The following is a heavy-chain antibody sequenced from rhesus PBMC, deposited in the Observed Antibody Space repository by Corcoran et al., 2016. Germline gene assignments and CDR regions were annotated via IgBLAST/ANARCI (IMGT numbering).Heavy chain of an antibody. V-gene: IGHV4-106*01. CDR1: GGSISDDYY. D-gene: IGHD1-20*01. Sequence: QVQLQESGPGLVKPSETLSLTCAVSGGSISDDYYWSWIRQPPGKGLEWIGYIYGSGGGTNYNPSLKNRVTISIETSKNQFSLKLSSVTAADTAVYYCASIAGTTGFVVFDYWGQGVLVTVSS. CDR3: ASIAGTTGFVVFDY. J-gene: IGHJ4*01. CDR2: IYGSGGGT.